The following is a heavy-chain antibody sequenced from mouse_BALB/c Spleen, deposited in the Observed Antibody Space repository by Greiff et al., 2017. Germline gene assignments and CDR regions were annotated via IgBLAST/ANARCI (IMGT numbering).Heavy chain of an antibody. D-gene: IGHD2-3*01. V-gene: IGHV7-3*02. CDR3: ARDMDGYYPAWFAY. Sequence: EVQVVESGGGLVQPGGSLRLSCATSGFTFTDYYMSWVRQPPGKALEWLGFIRNKANGYTTEYSASVKGRFTISRDNSQSILYLQMNTLRAEDSATYYCARDMDGYYPAWFAYWGQGTLVTVSA. J-gene: IGHJ3*01. CDR2: IRNKANGYTT. CDR1: GFTFTDYY.